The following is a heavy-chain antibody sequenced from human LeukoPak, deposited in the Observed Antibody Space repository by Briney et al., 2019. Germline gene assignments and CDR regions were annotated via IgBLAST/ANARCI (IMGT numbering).Heavy chain of an antibody. Sequence: GESLKISCKGSGYSFTSYWIGWVRQMPGKGLEWVGIIYPGDSDTRYSPSFQGQVTISADKSISTAYLQWSSLKASDTAMYYCARSLGVVPAAPYFDYWGQGTLVTVSS. CDR1: GYSFTSYW. CDR3: ARSLGVVPAAPYFDY. D-gene: IGHD2-2*01. V-gene: IGHV5-51*01. J-gene: IGHJ4*02. CDR2: IYPGDSDT.